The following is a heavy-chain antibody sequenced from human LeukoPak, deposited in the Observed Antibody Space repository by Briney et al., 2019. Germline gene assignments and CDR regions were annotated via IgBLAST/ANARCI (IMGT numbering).Heavy chain of an antibody. V-gene: IGHV1-69*13. CDR1: GYTFTSYG. D-gene: IGHD3-22*01. CDR3: ARDGYYYDSSGYYFDY. Sequence: GASVKVSCKASGYTFTSYGISWVRQAPGQGLEWMGGIIPIFGTANYAQKFQGRVTITADESTSTAYMELSSLRSEDTAVYYCARDGYYYDSSGYYFDYWGQGTLVTVSS. J-gene: IGHJ4*02. CDR2: IIPIFGTA.